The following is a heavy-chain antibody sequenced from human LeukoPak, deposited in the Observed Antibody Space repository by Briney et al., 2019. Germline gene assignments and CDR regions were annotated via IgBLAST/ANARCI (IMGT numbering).Heavy chain of an antibody. CDR3: ARANTSPAAGGAFDI. V-gene: IGHV4-59*08. Sequence: TSETLSLTCTVSGGSISSYYWSWIRQPPGKGLEWIGYIHYSGSTNYNPSLKSRVTISVDTSKNQFSLKLSSVTAAATAVYYWARANTSPAAGGAFDIWGQGTMVTVSS. CDR2: IHYSGST. J-gene: IGHJ3*02. CDR1: GGSISSYY. D-gene: IGHD6-13*01.